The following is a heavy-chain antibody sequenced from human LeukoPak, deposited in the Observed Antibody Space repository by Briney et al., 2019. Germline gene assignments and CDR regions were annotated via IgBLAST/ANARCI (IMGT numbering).Heavy chain of an antibody. CDR3: ARETVVTEGAYYYYMDV. J-gene: IGHJ6*03. V-gene: IGHV1-69*01. CDR1: GGTFSSYA. CDR2: IIPIFGTA. Sequence: RASVKVSCKASGGTFSSYAISWVRQAPGQGLEWMGGIIPIFGTANYAQKFQGRVTITADESTSTAYMELSSLRSEDTAVYYCARETVVTEGAYYYYMDVWGKGTTVTVSS. D-gene: IGHD4-23*01.